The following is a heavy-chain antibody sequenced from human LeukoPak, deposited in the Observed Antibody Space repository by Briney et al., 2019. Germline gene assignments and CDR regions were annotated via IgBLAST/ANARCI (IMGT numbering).Heavy chain of an antibody. CDR1: GYTFTDYY. V-gene: IGHV1-46*01. CDR3: ARDGVDSSSWYPQYYYMDV. Sequence: ASVTVSCKASGYTFTDYYINWVRQAPGQGLEWMGIINPSGGSTSYAQKFQGRVTMTRDMSTSTVYMELSSLRSEDTAVYYCARDGVDSSSWYPQYYYMDVWGKGTTVTVSS. J-gene: IGHJ6*03. CDR2: INPSGGST. D-gene: IGHD6-13*01.